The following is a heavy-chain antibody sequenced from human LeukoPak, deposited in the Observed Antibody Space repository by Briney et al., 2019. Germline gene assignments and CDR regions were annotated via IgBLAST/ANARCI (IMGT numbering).Heavy chain of an antibody. J-gene: IGHJ4*02. CDR1: GGTFSSYA. V-gene: IGHV1-69*05. CDR3: ARDYGDYVDFYY. CDR2: IIPIFGTA. D-gene: IGHD4-17*01. Sequence: ASVKVSCKASGGTFSSYAISWVRQAPGQGLEWMGGIIPIFGTANYAQKFQGRVTITTDESTSTAYMELSSLRSEDTAVYYCARDYGDYVDFYYWGQGTLVTVYS.